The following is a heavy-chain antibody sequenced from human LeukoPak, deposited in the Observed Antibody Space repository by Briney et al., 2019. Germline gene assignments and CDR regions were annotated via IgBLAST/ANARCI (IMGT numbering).Heavy chain of an antibody. V-gene: IGHV4-61*02. J-gene: IGHJ6*03. Sequence: SETLSLTCTVSSGSISSGSYYWSWIRQPAGKGLEWIGRIFNSGTTHYSPSLQSRVTLSVDTSRNQFSLKVSSVTAADTAVYYCAREGGRRGYYFMDVWGKGTTVTISS. D-gene: IGHD3-10*01. CDR3: AREGGRRGYYFMDV. CDR1: SGSISSGSYY. CDR2: IFNSGTT.